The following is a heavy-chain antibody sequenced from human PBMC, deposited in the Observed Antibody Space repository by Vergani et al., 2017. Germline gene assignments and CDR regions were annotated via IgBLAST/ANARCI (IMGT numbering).Heavy chain of an antibody. J-gene: IGHJ5*02. CDR2: ISGSGGST. V-gene: IGHV3-23*01. Sequence: EVQLLESGGGLVQPGGSLRLSCAASGFTFSSYAMSWVRQAPGKGLDWVSAISGSGGSTYYADSVKGRFTISRDNSKNTLYLQMNSLRAEDTAVYYCAKDRFGRDGYNVMDWFDPWGQGTLVTVSS. CDR3: AKDRFGRDGYNVMDWFDP. D-gene: IGHD5-24*01. CDR1: GFTFSSYA.